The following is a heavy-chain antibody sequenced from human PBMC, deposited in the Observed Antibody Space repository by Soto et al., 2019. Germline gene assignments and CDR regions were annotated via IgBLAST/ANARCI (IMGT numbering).Heavy chain of an antibody. CDR3: AKLPFPWGWFDP. Sequence: QVQLVESGGGLVKPGGPLRLSCAASGIVFSDYMSWVRQAPGKGLERLSYISGSGRTIYSADSVKGRFTISRDNATNSLYLQMNNVRTEDTAVYYCAKLPFPWGWFDPWGQGTLVTVSS. J-gene: IGHJ5*02. CDR2: ISGSGRTI. V-gene: IGHV3-11*01. D-gene: IGHD3-16*01. CDR1: GIVFSDY.